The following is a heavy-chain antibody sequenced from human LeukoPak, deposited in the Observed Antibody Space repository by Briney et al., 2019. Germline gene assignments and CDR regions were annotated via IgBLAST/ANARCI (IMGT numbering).Heavy chain of an antibody. V-gene: IGHV4-38-2*02. CDR1: GYSISSDYF. Sequence: SETLSLTCVVSGYSISSDYFWGWIRQPPGKGLERIGTISHSGSTFYKPSLKSRLTISLDTSKNQFSLKLSSVTAADTAVYYCVRDVGQLRSDYWGQGTLVTVPS. D-gene: IGHD2-2*01. CDR3: VRDVGQLRSDY. J-gene: IGHJ4*02. CDR2: ISHSGST.